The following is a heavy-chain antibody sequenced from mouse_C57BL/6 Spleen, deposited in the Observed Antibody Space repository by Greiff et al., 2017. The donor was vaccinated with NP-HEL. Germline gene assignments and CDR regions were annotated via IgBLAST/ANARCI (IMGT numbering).Heavy chain of an antibody. J-gene: IGHJ2*01. D-gene: IGHD2-14*01. CDR1: GYAFSSSW. CDR3: ASYRGYFDY. V-gene: IGHV1-82*01. CDR2: IYPGDGDT. Sequence: QVQLQQSGPELVKPGASVTISCKASGYAFSSSWMNWVKQRPGKGLEWIGRIYPGDGDTNYNGKFKGKATLTADKSSSTAYMQLSSLTAEDSAVYFCASYRGYFDYWGQGTTLTVSS.